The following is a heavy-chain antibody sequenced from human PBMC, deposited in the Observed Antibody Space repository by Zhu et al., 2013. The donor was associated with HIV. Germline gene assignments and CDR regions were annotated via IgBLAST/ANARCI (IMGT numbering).Heavy chain of an antibody. CDR1: GGTFSSYA. Sequence: QVQLVQSGAEVKKPGSSVKVSCKASGGTFSSYAIFGTANYAQKFQGRVTITADESTSTAYMELSSLRSEDTAVYYCARGRYYYDSSGYSPTGGYFDLWGRGTLVTVSS. D-gene: IGHD3-22*01. CDR2: FGTA. J-gene: IGHJ2*01. CDR3: ARGRYYYDSSGYSPTGGYFDL. V-gene: IGHV1-69*01.